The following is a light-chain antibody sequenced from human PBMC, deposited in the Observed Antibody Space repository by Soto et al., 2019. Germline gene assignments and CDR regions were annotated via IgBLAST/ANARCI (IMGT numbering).Light chain of an antibody. CDR2: NNN. Sequence: QSVLTQPPSASGTPGQRVTLSCSGRQSNIGRNTVNWYQQLPGTAPELLIYNNNQRPSGVPDRISGSKSGTSASLAISGLQSKDEVDYYCAAWDDILKGWVFGGGTKLTVL. V-gene: IGLV1-44*01. CDR3: AAWDDILKGWV. J-gene: IGLJ3*02. CDR1: QSNIGRNT.